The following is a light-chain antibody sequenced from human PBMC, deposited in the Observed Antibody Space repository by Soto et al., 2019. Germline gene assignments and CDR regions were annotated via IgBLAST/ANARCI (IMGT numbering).Light chain of an antibody. CDR3: QQYDTFWT. Sequence: DLQMTQTPPTLSASVGDIVTITCRASQTISSWLAWYQQKPGKAPKLLIYDVSSLESGVPSRFSGSGSGTEFTLTISSLQPDDFATYYCQQYDTFWTFGQRT. CDR2: DVS. CDR1: QTISSW. J-gene: IGKJ1*01. V-gene: IGKV1-5*01.